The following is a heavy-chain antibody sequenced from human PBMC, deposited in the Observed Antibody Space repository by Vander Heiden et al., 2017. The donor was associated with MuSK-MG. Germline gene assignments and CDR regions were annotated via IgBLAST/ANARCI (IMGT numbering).Heavy chain of an antibody. Sequence: QVQLVQSGAEVKKPGASVKVSCKASGYTFTSYAMHWVRQAPGQRLEWMGWINAGNGNTKYSQKFQGRVTITRDTSASTAYMELSSLRSEDTAVYYCARPGIAAAVNYFDYWGQGTLVTVSS. V-gene: IGHV1-3*01. CDR3: ARPGIAAAVNYFDY. CDR1: GYTFTSYA. D-gene: IGHD6-13*01. CDR2: INAGNGNT. J-gene: IGHJ4*02.